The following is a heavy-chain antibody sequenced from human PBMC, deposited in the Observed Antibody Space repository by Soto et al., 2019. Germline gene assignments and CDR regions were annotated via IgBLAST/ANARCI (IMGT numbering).Heavy chain of an antibody. CDR1: GFTFSSYA. CDR3: AKFRGGSIWPDFDY. J-gene: IGHJ4*02. V-gene: IGHV3-23*01. D-gene: IGHD6-13*01. Sequence: GGSLRLSCAASGFTFSSYAMSWVRQAPGKGLEWVSGISSSGGDTYYADSVKGRFTISRDNSKNTLYLQMNSLRAEDTAVYYCAKFRGGSIWPDFDYWGQGTLVTVSS. CDR2: ISSSGGDT.